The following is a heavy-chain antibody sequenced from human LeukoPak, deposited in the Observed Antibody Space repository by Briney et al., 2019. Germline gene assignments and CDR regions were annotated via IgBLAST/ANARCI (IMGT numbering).Heavy chain of an antibody. D-gene: IGHD6-13*01. CDR3: ARAFGAVAGYFDY. J-gene: IGHJ4*02. CDR2: IPIIADI. CDR1: GFTFSSYD. V-gene: IGHV3-13*01. Sequence: PGGSLRLSCVASGFTFSSYDMHWVRQVTGKGLEWVSAIPIIADIYYAESVKGRFTISRENAKNSLYLQMNSLRAGDTAVYYCARAFGAVAGYFDYWGQGTLVTVSS.